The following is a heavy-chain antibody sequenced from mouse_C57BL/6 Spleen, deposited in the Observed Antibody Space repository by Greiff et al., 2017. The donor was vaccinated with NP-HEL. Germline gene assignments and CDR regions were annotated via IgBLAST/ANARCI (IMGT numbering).Heavy chain of an antibody. Sequence: EVKVVESGGGLVKPGGSLKLSCAASGFTFSDYGMHWVRQAPEKGLEWVAYISSGSSTIYYADTVKGRFTISRDNAKNTLFLQMTSLRSEDTAMYYCARSYYDYDDGNYFDYWGQGTTLTVSS. J-gene: IGHJ2*01. CDR2: ISSGSSTI. CDR1: GFTFSDYG. D-gene: IGHD2-4*01. V-gene: IGHV5-17*01. CDR3: ARSYYDYDDGNYFDY.